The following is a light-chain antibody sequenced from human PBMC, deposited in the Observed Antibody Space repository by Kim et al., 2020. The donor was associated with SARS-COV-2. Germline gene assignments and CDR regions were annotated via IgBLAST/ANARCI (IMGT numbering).Light chain of an antibody. V-gene: IGLV3-19*01. CDR1: SLRIYY. J-gene: IGLJ2*01. CDR3: NSRDSSGNHPVV. CDR2: GKN. Sequence: LGQKVRITCPGDSLRIYYASWYQQKPGQAPGLVIYGKNNRPSGIPDRFSGSSSGNTASLTITGAQAEDEADYYCNSRDSSGNHPVVFGGGTQLTVL.